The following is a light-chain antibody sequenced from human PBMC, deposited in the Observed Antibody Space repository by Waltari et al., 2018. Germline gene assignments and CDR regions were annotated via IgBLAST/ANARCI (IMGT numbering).Light chain of an antibody. V-gene: IGLV2-23*02. CDR2: EVN. Sequence: QSALTQPASVSGSPGQSITVSCTGTSSDVGSHNLLSWFQQYPDKAPKLIIFEVNKRPAGVSNRFSGSKSGNTASLTISGRQAGDEADYYCCSYAGSGIYVFGTGAKVTVL. CDR1: SSDVGSHNL. J-gene: IGLJ1*01. CDR3: CSYAGSGIYV.